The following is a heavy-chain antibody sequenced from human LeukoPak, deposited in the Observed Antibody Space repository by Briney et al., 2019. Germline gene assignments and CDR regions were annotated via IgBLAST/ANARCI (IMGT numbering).Heavy chain of an antibody. CDR3: ARDTAQDYYYYGMDV. Sequence: GGSLRLSCAASGFTFSSYSMNWVRQAPGKGLEWVSSISSSSSYIDYADSVKGRFTISRDNAKNSLYLQMNSLRAEDTAVYYCARDTAQDYYYYGMDVWGQGTTVTVSS. CDR1: GFTFSSYS. CDR2: ISSSSSYI. J-gene: IGHJ6*02. D-gene: IGHD5-18*01. V-gene: IGHV3-21*01.